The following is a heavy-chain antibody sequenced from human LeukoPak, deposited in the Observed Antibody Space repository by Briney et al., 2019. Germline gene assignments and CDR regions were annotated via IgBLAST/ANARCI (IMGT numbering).Heavy chain of an antibody. V-gene: IGHV3-73*01. CDR3: TRPYYDSTGPLGY. D-gene: IGHD3-22*01. J-gene: IGHJ4*02. CDR1: GFTFSGSA. Sequence: GGSLKLSCAASGFTFSGSAIHWARQASGKGLEWVGRIRSKANSYATAYAASVTGRFAISRDDSKNTAYLQINSLQTEDTAVYYCTRPYYDSTGPLGYWGQGTLVTVSS. CDR2: IRSKANSYAT.